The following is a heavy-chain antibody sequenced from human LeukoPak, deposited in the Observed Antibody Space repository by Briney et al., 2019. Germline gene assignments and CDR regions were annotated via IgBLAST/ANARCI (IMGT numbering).Heavy chain of an antibody. D-gene: IGHD1-26*01. CDR2: ISASGGRT. V-gene: IGHV3-23*01. J-gene: IGHJ4*02. CDR1: GFTFSTSA. CDR3: ARDPVSATGRYYFGS. Sequence: PGGSLRLSCAASGFTFSTSAMSWVRQTPEKGLQWVSAISASGGRTYYSDSVKGHFTISRDNSNSTLYLQMDSLRAEDSAVYFCARDPVSATGRYYFGSWGQGTLVTVSS.